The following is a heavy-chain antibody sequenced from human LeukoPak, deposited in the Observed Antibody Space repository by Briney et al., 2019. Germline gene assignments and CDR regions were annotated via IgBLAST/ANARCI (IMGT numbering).Heavy chain of an antibody. V-gene: IGHV1-18*01. CDR2: ISAYNGNT. CDR1: GYTFTSYA. D-gene: IGHD3-10*01. CDR3: ARVRGPPYYYYGMDV. J-gene: IGHJ6*02. Sequence: GASVKVSCKASGYTFTSYAISWVRQAPGQGLEWMGWISAYNGNTNYAQKLQGRVTMTTDTSTSTAYMELRSLRSDDTAVYYCARVRGPPYYYYGMDVWGQGTTVTVSS.